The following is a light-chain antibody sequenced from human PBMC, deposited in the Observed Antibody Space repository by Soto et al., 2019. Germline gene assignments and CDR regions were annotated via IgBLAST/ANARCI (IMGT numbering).Light chain of an antibody. Sequence: QTVVTQEPSFSVSPGGTVTLTCGLNSGSVSTSYYPSWYQQTPGQAPRTLIYSTNTRSSGVPDRFSGSILGNKAALTITGAQADDESDYYCVLYMGSGISVFGGGIKVTVL. CDR1: SGSVSTSYY. V-gene: IGLV8-61*01. CDR3: VLYMGSGISV. J-gene: IGLJ3*02. CDR2: STN.